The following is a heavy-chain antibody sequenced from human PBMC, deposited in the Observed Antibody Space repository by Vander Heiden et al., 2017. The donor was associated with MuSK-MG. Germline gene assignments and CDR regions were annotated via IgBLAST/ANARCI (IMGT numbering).Heavy chain of an antibody. Sequence: QVQLVQSGAEVKKPGSSVKVACKASGGTFSSYAISWVRQAPGQGLEWMGGIIPIFGTANYAQKFQGRVTITADESTSTAYMELSSLRSEDTAVYYCHYYDSICYYPDAFDIWVQGTMVTVSS. J-gene: IGHJ3*02. CDR3: HYYDSICYYPDAFDI. CDR1: GGTFSSYA. CDR2: IIPIFGTA. D-gene: IGHD3-22*01. V-gene: IGHV1-69*01.